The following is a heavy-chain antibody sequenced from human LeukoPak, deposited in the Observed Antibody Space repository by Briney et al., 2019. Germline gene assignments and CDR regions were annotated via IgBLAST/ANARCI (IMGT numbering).Heavy chain of an antibody. CDR1: GFTFSTFA. D-gene: IGHD4-23*01. CDR3: ARDAYGGNSAYYFDY. V-gene: IGHV3-30*04. J-gene: IGHJ4*02. CDR2: ISYVGTYK. Sequence: PGRSLRLSCAASGFTFSTFAMHWVRQAPGKGLEWVAIISYVGTYKYYADSVKGRFTISRDNSKNTLYLQMNSLRAEDTAVYYCARDAYGGNSAYYFDYWGQGALVTVSS.